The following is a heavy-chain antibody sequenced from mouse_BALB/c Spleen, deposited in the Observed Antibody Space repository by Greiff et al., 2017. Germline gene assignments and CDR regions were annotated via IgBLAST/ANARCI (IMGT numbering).Heavy chain of an antibody. V-gene: IGHV8-12*01. D-gene: IGHD4-1*01. J-gene: IGHJ2*01. CDR2: IYWDDDK. CDR1: GFSLSTSGMG. CDR3: ARTWDFDY. Sequence: QVTLKVCGPGILQPSQTLSLTCSFSGFSLSTSGMGVSWIRQPSGKGLEWLAHIYWDDDKRYNPSLKSRLTISKDTSRNQVFLKITSVDTADTATYYCARTWDFDYWGQGTTLTVSS.